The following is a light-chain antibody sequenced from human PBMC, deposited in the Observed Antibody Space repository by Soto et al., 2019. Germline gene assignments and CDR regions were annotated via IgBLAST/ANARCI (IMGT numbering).Light chain of an antibody. CDR2: EVT. CDR1: SNDVGGYNF. Sequence: QSVLTQPASVSGSPGQSITISCTGTSNDVGGYNFVSCYQQLPGKAPKLIIYEVTNRPSGISNRFSGSKSGNTASLTISGLQAEDEADYYCSSYTSVRGVFGGGTKLTVL. CDR3: SSYTSVRGV. V-gene: IGLV2-14*01. J-gene: IGLJ3*02.